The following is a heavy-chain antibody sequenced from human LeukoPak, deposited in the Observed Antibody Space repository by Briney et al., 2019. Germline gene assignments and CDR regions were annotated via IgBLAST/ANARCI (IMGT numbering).Heavy chain of an antibody. CDR3: ARATLAYCGGDCYSEGYFDY. D-gene: IGHD2-21*02. CDR1: GYTFTNYA. V-gene: IGHV7-4-1*02. Sequence: ASVKVSCKASGYTFTNYAMNWVRQAPGQGLEWMGWINTNTGNPTYAQGFTGRFVFSLDTSVSTAYLQISSLKAEDTAVYYCARATLAYCGGDCYSEGYFDYWGQGTLVTVSS. J-gene: IGHJ4*02. CDR2: INTNTGNP.